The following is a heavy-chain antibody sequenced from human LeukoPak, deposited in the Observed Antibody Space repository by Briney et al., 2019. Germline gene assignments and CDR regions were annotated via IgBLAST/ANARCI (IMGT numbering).Heavy chain of an antibody. CDR3: ARGNYYDSTTYYRAFDI. J-gene: IGHJ3*02. Sequence: PSETLSLTCAVYGGSFIGYYWSWIRQPPGKGVEWIAYIYYSGSTNYNPSLRSRVTISVDSSKNHFSLKLSSVTAADTALYYCARGNYYDSTTYYRAFDIWGQGTMVTVSS. CDR1: GGSFIGYY. D-gene: IGHD3-22*01. CDR2: IYYSGST. V-gene: IGHV4-59*01.